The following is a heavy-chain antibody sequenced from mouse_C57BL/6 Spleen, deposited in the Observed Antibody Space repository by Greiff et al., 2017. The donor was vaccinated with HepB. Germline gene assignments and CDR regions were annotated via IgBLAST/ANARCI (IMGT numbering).Heavy chain of an antibody. CDR1: GYTFTSYW. D-gene: IGHD2-4*01. CDR2: IYPSDSEN. J-gene: IGHJ1*03. Sequence: QVQLQQPGAELVRPGSSVKLSCKASGYTFTSYWMDWVKQRPGQGLEWIGNIYPSDSENHYNQKFKDKATLTVDKSSSTAYMQLSSLTSEDSAVYYCARRGLYDYDVYWYFDVWGTGTTVTVSS. V-gene: IGHV1-61*01. CDR3: ARRGLYDYDVYWYFDV.